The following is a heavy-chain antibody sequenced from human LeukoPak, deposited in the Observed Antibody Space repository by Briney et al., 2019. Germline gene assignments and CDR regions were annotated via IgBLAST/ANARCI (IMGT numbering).Heavy chain of an antibody. J-gene: IGHJ2*01. Sequence: SETLSLTCTVSGGSISSGSYYWGWIRQPPGKGLERIGTIYYSGSTYYNPSLKSRVTISVDTSKNQFSLRLSSVTAADTAVYYCARWGRYCSGGSCSYWYFDLWGRGTLVTVSS. CDR2: IYYSGST. D-gene: IGHD2-15*01. V-gene: IGHV4-39*07. CDR3: ARWGRYCSGGSCSYWYFDL. CDR1: GGSISSGSYY.